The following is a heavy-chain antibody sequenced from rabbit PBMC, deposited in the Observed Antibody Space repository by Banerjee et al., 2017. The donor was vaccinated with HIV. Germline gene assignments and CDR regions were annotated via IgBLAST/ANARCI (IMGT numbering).Heavy chain of an antibody. CDR3: SRPYVGYGYPMYYFSL. CDR2: IAAGSSGST. Sequence: QSLEESGGDLVKPGASLTLTCTASGFSFSSSSYMYWVRQAPGKGLEWIATIAAGSSGSTWYASWAKGRFTISKTSSTTVTLQMSSLTAADTATYFCSRPYVGYGYPMYYFSLWGPGTLVTVS. D-gene: IGHD6-1*01. J-gene: IGHJ4*01. V-gene: IGHV1S40*01. CDR1: GFSFSSSSY.